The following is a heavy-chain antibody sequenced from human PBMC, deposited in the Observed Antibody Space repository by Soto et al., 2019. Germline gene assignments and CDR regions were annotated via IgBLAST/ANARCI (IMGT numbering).Heavy chain of an antibody. CDR2: IYYSGST. J-gene: IGHJ5*02. CDR1: GGSISSSY. V-gene: IGHV4-59*01. CDR3: ARGGLRYDILTGYYNPSWFDP. D-gene: IGHD3-9*01. Sequence: SETLSLTCTVSGGSISSSYWSWIRQPPGKGLEWIGYIYYSGSTNYTPSLKSRVTLSVDTSKNQFSLKLSSVTAADTAVYYCARGGLRYDILTGYYNPSWFDPWGQGTLVTVSS.